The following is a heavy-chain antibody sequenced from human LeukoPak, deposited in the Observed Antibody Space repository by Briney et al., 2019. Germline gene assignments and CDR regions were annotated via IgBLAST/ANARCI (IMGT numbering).Heavy chain of an antibody. D-gene: IGHD2-2*01. CDR1: GYSISSGYY. J-gene: IGHJ5*02. Sequence: PSETLSLTCAVSGYSISSGYYWGWIRPPPGKGLGWIGSIYHSGSTYYNPSLKSRVTISVDTSKNQFSLKLSSVTAADTAVYYCARAPAGYCSSTSCPPVSWFDPWGQGTLVTVSS. CDR2: IYHSGST. V-gene: IGHV4-38-2*01. CDR3: ARAPAGYCSSTSCPPVSWFDP.